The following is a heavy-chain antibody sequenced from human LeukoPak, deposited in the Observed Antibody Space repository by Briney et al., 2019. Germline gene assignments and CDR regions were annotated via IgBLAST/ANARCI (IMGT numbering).Heavy chain of an antibody. D-gene: IGHD1-26*01. Sequence: GGSLRLSCAASGFTFSSYEMSWVRQAPGKGLEWVSYISSSGSTIYYADSVKGRFTISRDNAKNSLYLQMNSLRAEDTAVYYCATGTTTTFDYWGQGTLVTVSS. CDR1: GFTFSSYE. CDR3: ATGTTTTFDY. CDR2: ISSSGSTI. V-gene: IGHV3-48*03. J-gene: IGHJ4*02.